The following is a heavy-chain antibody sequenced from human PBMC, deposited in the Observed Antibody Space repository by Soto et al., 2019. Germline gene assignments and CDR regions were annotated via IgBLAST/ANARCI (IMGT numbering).Heavy chain of an antibody. CDR3: ARGISYDTYYFDY. Sequence: SETLSLTCTVSGGSISSGGYYWSWIRQHPGKGLEWIGYIYYSGSTYYNPSLKSRVTISVDTSKNQFSLKLSSVTAADTAVYYCARGISYDTYYFDYWGQGTLVTVSS. V-gene: IGHV4-31*03. D-gene: IGHD3-9*01. CDR2: IYYSGST. CDR1: GGSISSGGYY. J-gene: IGHJ4*02.